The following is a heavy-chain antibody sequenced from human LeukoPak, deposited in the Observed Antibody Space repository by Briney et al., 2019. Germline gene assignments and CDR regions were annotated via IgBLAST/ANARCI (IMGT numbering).Heavy chain of an antibody. D-gene: IGHD2-21*01. Sequence: GGSLRLSCAASGFTFNGYAMNWVRQAPGKGLEWVGRIKPKTDGETTEYAAPVKGRFSISRDDSKNMLYLQMNSLKTEDTAVYYCITPLPYSAQGGQGTLVTVSS. CDR2: IKPKTDGETT. CDR3: ITPLPYSAQ. V-gene: IGHV3-15*07. CDR1: GFTFNGYA. J-gene: IGHJ4*02.